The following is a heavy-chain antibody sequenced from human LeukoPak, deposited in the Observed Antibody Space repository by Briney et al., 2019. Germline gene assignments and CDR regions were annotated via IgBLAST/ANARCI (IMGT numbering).Heavy chain of an antibody. CDR1: GFSFSRNW. J-gene: IGHJ4*02. CDR2: INSDGSAT. V-gene: IGHV3-74*01. CDR3: ATDPDSGGWSTFDY. D-gene: IGHD6-19*01. Sequence: GGSLRLSCAASGFSFSRNWMHWVRQAPGKGLVWVSRINSDGSATHYAHSLKGRFTISRDNAKNTLYLQMNSLRAEDTAVYYCATDPDSGGWSTFDYWGQGTLVTVSS.